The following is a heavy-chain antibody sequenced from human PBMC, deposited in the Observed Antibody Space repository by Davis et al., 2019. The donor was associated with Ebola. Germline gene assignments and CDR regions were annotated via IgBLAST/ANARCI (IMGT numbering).Heavy chain of an antibody. J-gene: IGHJ5*02. V-gene: IGHV4-4*02. D-gene: IGHD6-19*01. CDR2: IYHSGST. Sequence: MPSETLSLTCAVSGGSISSSNWWSWVRQPPGKGLEWIGEIYHSGSTNYNPSLKSRVTISVDTSKNQFSLKLSSVTAADTAVYYCARLAGYSSGWYRFDPWGQGTLVTVSS. CDR1: GGSISSSNW. CDR3: ARLAGYSSGWYRFDP.